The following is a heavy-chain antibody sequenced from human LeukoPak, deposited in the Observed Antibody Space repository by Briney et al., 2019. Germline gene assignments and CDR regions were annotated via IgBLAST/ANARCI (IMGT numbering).Heavy chain of an antibody. J-gene: IGHJ4*02. CDR2: ISSSGSTI. Sequence: PGGSLRLSCAASGFTFSSYEMNWVRQAPGKGLEWVSYISSSGSTIYYADSVKGRSTISRDNAKNSLYLQMNSLRAEDTAVYYCARGLWFGETYFDYWGQGTLVTVSS. V-gene: IGHV3-48*03. D-gene: IGHD3-10*01. CDR3: ARGLWFGETYFDY. CDR1: GFTFSSYE.